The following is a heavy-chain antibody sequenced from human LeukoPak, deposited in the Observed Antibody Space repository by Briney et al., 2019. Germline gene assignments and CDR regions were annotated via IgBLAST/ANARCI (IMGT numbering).Heavy chain of an antibody. CDR3: ATEFSGSYYFDY. J-gene: IGHJ4*02. CDR1: GYTLTELS. V-gene: IGHV1-24*01. CDR2: FDPEDGET. D-gene: IGHD1-26*01. Sequence: GASVKVSCKVSGYTLTELSMHWVRQSPGKGLEWMGGFDPEDGETIYAQKFQGRVTMTEDTSTDTAYMELSSLRSEDTAVYYCATEFSGSYYFDYWGQGTLVTVSS.